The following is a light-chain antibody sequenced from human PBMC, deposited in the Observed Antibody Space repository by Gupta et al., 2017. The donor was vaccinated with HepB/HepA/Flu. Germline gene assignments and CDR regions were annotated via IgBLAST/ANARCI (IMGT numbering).Light chain of an antibody. CDR1: SSDVGGYNY. J-gene: IGLJ3*02. CDR2: DVS. V-gene: IGLV2-14*03. Sequence: QSALTQPASVSGSPGQSITISCTGTSSDVGGYNYVSWYQQHPGKAPKVMIYDVSNRPSGVSNRFSGSKSGSTASLTISGLQAEDEADYYCSSYTSSSTWVFGGGTKLTVL. CDR3: SSYTSSSTWV.